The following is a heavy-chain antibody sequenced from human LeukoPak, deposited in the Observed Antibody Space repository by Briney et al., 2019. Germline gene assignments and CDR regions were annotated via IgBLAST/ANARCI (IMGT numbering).Heavy chain of an antibody. CDR1: GGSFSGYY. J-gene: IGHJ4*02. CDR3: ARGLSSDGDYVFATTSDY. Sequence: SETLSLTCAVYGGSFSGYYWSWIRQPPGKGLEWIGEINHSGSTNYNPSLKSRVTISVDTSKNQFSLKLSSVTAADTAVYYCARGLSSDGDYVFATTSDYWGQGTLVTVSS. D-gene: IGHD4-17*01. V-gene: IGHV4-34*01. CDR2: INHSGST.